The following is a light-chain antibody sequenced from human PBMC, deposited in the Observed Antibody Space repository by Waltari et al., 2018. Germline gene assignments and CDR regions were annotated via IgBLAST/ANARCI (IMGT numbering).Light chain of an antibody. CDR3: QEIYSTPSLT. CDR1: QNINSF. V-gene: IGKV1-39*01. CDR2: AAS. J-gene: IGKJ4*01. Sequence: DIQMTQSPSSLSASVGDRVTITCRASQNINSFLNWYQQKPWKAPKLLIYAASNLESGVPSRFSGSGSGTDFTLTISSLQPADFATYYCQEIYSTPSLTFGGGTTVEIK.